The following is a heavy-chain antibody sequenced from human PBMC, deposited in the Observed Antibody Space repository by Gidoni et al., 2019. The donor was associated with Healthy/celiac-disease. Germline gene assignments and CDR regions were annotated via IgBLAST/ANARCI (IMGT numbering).Heavy chain of an antibody. V-gene: IGHV4-30-4*08. CDR2: IYYSGST. Sequence: QVQLQESGPGLVQPSQTLSLTCTVSGGSISSGDYYWSWIRQPPGKGLEWIGYIYYSGSTYYNPSLKSRLTISIDTSKNQFSLKLSSVTAADTAVYYCAREGLASYFDYWGQGTLVTVSS. J-gene: IGHJ4*02. CDR1: GGSISSGDYY. CDR3: AREGLASYFDY.